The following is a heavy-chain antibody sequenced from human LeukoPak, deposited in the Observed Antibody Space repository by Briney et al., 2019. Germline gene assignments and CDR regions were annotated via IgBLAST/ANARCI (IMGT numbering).Heavy chain of an antibody. V-gene: IGHV1-2*02. CDR2: INPNSGGT. J-gene: IGHJ4*02. Sequence: ASVKVSCKASGYTFTGYYMHWVRQAPGQGLEWMGWINPNSGGTNYAQKFQGRVTMTRDTSISTAHMELSRLRSDDTAVYYCARTNWSRTSACDYWGQGTLVTVSS. CDR1: GYTFTGYY. CDR3: ARTNWSRTSACDY. D-gene: IGHD1-1*01.